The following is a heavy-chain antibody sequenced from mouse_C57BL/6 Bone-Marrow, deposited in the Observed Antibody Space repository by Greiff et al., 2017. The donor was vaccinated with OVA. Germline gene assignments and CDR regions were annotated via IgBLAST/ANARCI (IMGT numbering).Heavy chain of an antibody. D-gene: IGHD1-1*01. V-gene: IGHV1-82*01. CDR1: GYAFSSSW. CDR3: ARLLGYAMDY. J-gene: IGHJ4*01. Sequence: QVQLQQSGPELVKPGASVKISCKASGYAFSSSWMNWVKQRPGKGLEWIGRIYPGDGDTNYNGKFKGKATLTADKSSSTAYMQLSSLTSEDSAVYFCARLLGYAMDYWGQGTSVTVSS. CDR2: IYPGDGDT.